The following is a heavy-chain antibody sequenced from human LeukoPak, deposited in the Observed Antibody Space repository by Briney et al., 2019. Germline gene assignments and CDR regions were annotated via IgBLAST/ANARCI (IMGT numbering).Heavy chain of an antibody. CDR3: ARGGIFATMSDAFDI. V-gene: IGHV4-34*01. D-gene: IGHD2/OR15-2a*01. CDR1: GGSFSGYY. Sequence: PSETLSLTCAVYGGSFSGYYWSWIRQPPGKGLEWIGEINHSGSTNYNPSLKSRVTISVDTSKNQLSLKLSSVTAADTAVYYCARGGIFATMSDAFDIWGQGTMVTVSS. J-gene: IGHJ3*02. CDR2: INHSGST.